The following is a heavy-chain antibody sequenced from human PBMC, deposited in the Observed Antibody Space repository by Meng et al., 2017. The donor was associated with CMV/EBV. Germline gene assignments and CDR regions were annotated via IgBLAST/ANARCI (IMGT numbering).Heavy chain of an antibody. CDR1: GGSFSAYY. CDR3: GTGRGDAWELLGD. CDR2: INHSGSA. Sequence: ETLSLTCAVYGGSFSAYYWSWIRQPPGKGLEWIGEINHSGSANYNSSLKSRVTISVDTSKNHFSLRLSSVTAADTAVYFCGTGRGDAWELLGDWGQGTLVTVSS. V-gene: IGHV4-34*01. D-gene: IGHD1-26*01. J-gene: IGHJ4*02.